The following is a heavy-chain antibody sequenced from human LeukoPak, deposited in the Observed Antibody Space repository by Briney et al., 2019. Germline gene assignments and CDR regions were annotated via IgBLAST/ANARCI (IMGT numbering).Heavy chain of an antibody. CDR1: GFTFSSYA. CDR2: ISGSGGST. V-gene: IGHV3-23*01. CDR3: AKVGAYYYDSSGYWVYFDY. Sequence: GASLRLSCAASGFTFSSYAMSWVRQAPEKGLEWVSAISGSGGSTYYADSVKGRFTISRDNSKNTLYLQMNSLRAEDTAVYYCAKVGAYYYDSSGYWVYFDYWGQGTLVTVSS. J-gene: IGHJ4*02. D-gene: IGHD3-22*01.